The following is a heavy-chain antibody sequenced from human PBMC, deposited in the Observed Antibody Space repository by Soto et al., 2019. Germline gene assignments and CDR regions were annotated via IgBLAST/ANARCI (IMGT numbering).Heavy chain of an antibody. CDR1: GYTFTTYA. CDR2: IHAGNGNT. CDR3: PRASDRSGWYHLDY. J-gene: IGHJ4*02. V-gene: IGHV1-3*05. Sequence: QVQLVQSGAEEKKPGATVKVSCKASGYTFTTYAIHWVRQAPGHRPEWMGWIHAGNGNTKYPQNLQGRVTISRDTTASTDYMELSSLGSEDTAGCYGPRASDRSGWYHLDYRGQGTLVSVSS. D-gene: IGHD6-19*01.